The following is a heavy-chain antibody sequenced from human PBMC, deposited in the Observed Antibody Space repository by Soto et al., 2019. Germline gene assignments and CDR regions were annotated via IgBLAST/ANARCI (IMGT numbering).Heavy chain of an antibody. CDR3: ARDIAHRYYYDSSGPLA. D-gene: IGHD3-22*01. CDR1: GGSFSGYY. Sequence: PSGTLSLTCAVYGGSFSGYYWSWIRQPPGKGLEWIGEINHSGSTNYNPSLKSRVTISVDTSKNQFSLKLSSVTAADTAVYYCARDIAHRYYYDSSGPLAWGQGTLVTVSS. CDR2: INHSGST. V-gene: IGHV4-34*01. J-gene: IGHJ4*02.